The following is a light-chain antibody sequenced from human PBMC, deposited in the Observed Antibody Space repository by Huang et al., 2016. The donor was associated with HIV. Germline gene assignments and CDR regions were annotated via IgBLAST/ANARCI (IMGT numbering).Light chain of an antibody. CDR1: QSLTTNY. CDR3: QQYVTSPVT. Sequence: EIVLTQSPGTLSLSPGERATLSCRASQSLTTNYLAWYQQKRGQAPRLLGYGVSNRVTGIPDRFSGSGSGTDFNLTISRLEPEDFAVYFCQQYVTSPVTFGPGTKVDI. CDR2: GVS. J-gene: IGKJ3*01. V-gene: IGKV3-20*01.